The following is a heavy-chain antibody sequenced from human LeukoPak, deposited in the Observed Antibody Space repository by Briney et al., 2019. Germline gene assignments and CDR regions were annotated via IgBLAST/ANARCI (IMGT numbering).Heavy chain of an antibody. V-gene: IGHV4-38-2*02. CDR2: IYHSGST. D-gene: IGHD6-13*01. CDR3: ARDRIAAARANYYYYMAV. CDR1: GYSISSGYY. Sequence: SETLSLTCTVSGYSISSGYYWGWIRQQPPGKGLEWIGSIYHSGSTYYNPSLKSRVTISVDTSKNQFSLKLSSVTAADTAVYYCARDRIAAARANYYYYMAVWGKGTTVTISS. J-gene: IGHJ6*03.